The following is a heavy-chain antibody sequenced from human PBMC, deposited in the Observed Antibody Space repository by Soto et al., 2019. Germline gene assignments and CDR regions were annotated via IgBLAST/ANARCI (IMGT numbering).Heavy chain of an antibody. CDR2: INSDGSST. V-gene: IGHV3-74*01. Sequence: GGSLRLSCAASGFTFSSYWMHWVRQAPGKGLMWVSRINSDGSSTSYADSVKGRFTISRDNAKNTLYLQMNSLRAEDTAVYYCARPDAYSSSWYVYWGQGTLVTVSS. J-gene: IGHJ4*02. CDR1: GFTFSSYW. D-gene: IGHD6-13*01. CDR3: ARPDAYSSSWYVY.